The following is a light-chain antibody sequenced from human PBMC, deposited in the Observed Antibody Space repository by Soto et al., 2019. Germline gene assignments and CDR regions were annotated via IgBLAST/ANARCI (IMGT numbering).Light chain of an antibody. Sequence: QSVLTQPPSVSAAPGQKVTISCSGSSSNIGKNYVSWYQQLPGTAPKLLIYYNNKRPSGIPDRFSGSKSGTSATLGITGLQTGDEDDYYCGTWDSSLSAGVVFGGGTKLTVL. CDR2: YNN. CDR3: GTWDSSLSAGVV. V-gene: IGLV1-51*01. J-gene: IGLJ2*01. CDR1: SSNIGKNY.